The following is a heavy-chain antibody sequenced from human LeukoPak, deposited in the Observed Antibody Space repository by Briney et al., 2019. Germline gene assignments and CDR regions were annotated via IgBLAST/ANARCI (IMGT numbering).Heavy chain of an antibody. CDR2: INPNNGGT. J-gene: IGHJ4*02. CDR1: GYTFTGYY. V-gene: IGHV1-2*02. Sequence: ASVKVSCKASGYTFTGYYMHWVRQAPGQGLEWLGWINPNNGGTTYAQDFQARVTMTRDTSISTAYMELSRLRSDDTAVYYCTRETDTFDSWGQGTLVTVSS. CDR3: TRETDTFDS.